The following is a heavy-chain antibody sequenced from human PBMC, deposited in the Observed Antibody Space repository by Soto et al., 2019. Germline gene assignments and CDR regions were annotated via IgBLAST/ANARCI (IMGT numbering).Heavy chain of an antibody. CDR1: GFIFSSYG. CDR2: ISYDRSNE. CDR3: AKEVEVAGDLDY. D-gene: IGHD6-19*01. V-gene: IGHV3-30*18. Sequence: PGGSLRLSCVASGFIFSSYGIHWVRQAPVKGLEWVAVISYDRSNEYYADSVKGRFAISRDNSKNTLYLQMNSLRAEDTAVYYCAKEVEVAGDLDYWGHGTLVTVSS. J-gene: IGHJ4*01.